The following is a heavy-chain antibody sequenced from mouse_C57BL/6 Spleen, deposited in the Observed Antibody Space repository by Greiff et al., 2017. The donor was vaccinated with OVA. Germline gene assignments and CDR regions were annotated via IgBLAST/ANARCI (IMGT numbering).Heavy chain of an antibody. J-gene: IGHJ3*01. CDR1: GFSLTSYG. Sequence: QVQLQQSGPGLVQPSQSLSITCTVSGFSLTSYGVHWVRQSPGKGLEWLGVIWSGGSTDYNAAFISRLSISKDNSKSQVFFKMNSLQADDTAIYYCASYDYALAYWGQGTLVTVSA. V-gene: IGHV2-2*01. CDR3: ASYDYALAY. D-gene: IGHD2-4*01. CDR2: IWSGGST.